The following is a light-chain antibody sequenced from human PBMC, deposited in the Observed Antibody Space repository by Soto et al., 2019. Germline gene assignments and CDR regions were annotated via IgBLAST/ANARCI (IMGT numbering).Light chain of an antibody. CDR1: QTISSW. J-gene: IGKJ4*01. CDR3: QQYNNWPPLT. Sequence: DIQMTQSPSTLSGSVGDRVTITCRASQTISSWLAWYQQKPGKAPKLLIYKASTLKSGVPSRFSGSGSGTEFTLTISSLQSEDFAVYYCQQYNNWPPLTFGGGTKGDIK. CDR2: KAS. V-gene: IGKV1-5*03.